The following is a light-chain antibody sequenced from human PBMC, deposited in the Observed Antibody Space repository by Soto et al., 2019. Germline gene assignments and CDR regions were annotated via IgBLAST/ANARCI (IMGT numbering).Light chain of an antibody. V-gene: IGLV2-23*01. J-gene: IGLJ1*01. CDR1: SSDVGSHNV. Sequence: QSVLTQPASVSGSPGQSLTISCTGTSSDVGSHNVVSWYQHHPGKAPKLIIYEATKWPSGVSTRFSGSKSGNTASLTISGLQAEDEADYYCCSFAGTNTFVFGGGTKVSV. CDR3: CSFAGTNTFV. CDR2: EAT.